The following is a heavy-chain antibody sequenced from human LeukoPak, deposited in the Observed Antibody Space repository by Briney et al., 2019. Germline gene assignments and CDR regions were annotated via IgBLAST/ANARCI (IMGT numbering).Heavy chain of an antibody. Sequence: ASVKVSCKASGYTFTSYAMNWVRQAPGQGLEWMGWINTNTGNPTYVQGFTGRFVFSLDTSVSTAYLQISSLKAEDTAVYYCARSYGDYGYYYYGMDVWGQGTTVTVSS. CDR3: ARSYGDYGYYYYGMDV. J-gene: IGHJ6*02. D-gene: IGHD4-17*01. CDR1: GYTFTSYA. CDR2: INTNTGNP. V-gene: IGHV7-4-1*02.